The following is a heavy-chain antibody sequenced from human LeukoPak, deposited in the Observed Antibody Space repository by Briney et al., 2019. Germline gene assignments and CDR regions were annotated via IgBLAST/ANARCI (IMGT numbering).Heavy chain of an antibody. J-gene: IGHJ4*02. D-gene: IGHD3-10*01. Sequence: PSETLSLTCTVSGGSISGYYWSWIRQPPGKGLEYIGYIYYSGSTNYNPSLRSRVTISVDPSKNQFSLKLTSVTAADTAVYYCAGGSGLPHFDYWGQGTLVTVSS. V-gene: IGHV4-59*01. CDR3: AGGSGLPHFDY. CDR1: GGSISGYY. CDR2: IYYSGST.